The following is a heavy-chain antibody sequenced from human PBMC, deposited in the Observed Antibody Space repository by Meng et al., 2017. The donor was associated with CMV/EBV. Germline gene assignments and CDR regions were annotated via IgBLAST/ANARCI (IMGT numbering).Heavy chain of an antibody. J-gene: IGHJ6*02. Sequence: GESLKISCAASGFTFSSYSMNWVRQAPGKGLEWVSYISSSSSTIYYADSVKGRFTISRDNAKNSLYLQMNSLRAEDTAVYYCARLDPGPLFCSSTSCYGGFGMDVWGQGTTVTVS. CDR2: ISSSSSTI. V-gene: IGHV3-48*04. CDR3: ARLDPGPLFCSSTSCYGGFGMDV. D-gene: IGHD2-2*01. CDR1: GFTFSSYS.